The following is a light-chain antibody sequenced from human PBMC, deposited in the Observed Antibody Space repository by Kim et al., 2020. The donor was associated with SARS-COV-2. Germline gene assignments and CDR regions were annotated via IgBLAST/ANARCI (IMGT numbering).Light chain of an antibody. CDR3: QQHSKWPLT. CDR2: GAS. CDR1: QSVGSS. V-gene: IGKV3D-15*01. Sequence: LAPGERATLSCRASQSVGSSLAWYQQKPGQAPRLLLYGASTRATGMSARFSGSGSGTDFILTITGLQSEDFAVYFCQQHSKWPLTFGRGTKVEIK. J-gene: IGKJ4*01.